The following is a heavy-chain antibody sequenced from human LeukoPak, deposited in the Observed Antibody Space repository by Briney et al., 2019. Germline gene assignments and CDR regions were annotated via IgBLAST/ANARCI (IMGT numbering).Heavy chain of an antibody. D-gene: IGHD3-16*01. Sequence: PSETLSLTCTVSGGSISSYYWSWIRQPPGKGLEWIGYIYYSGSTSYNPSLKSRVTISVDTSKNQFSLKLSSVTAADTAVYYCARDFGVAAFDIWGQGTMVTVSS. CDR3: ARDFGVAAFDI. V-gene: IGHV4-59*01. J-gene: IGHJ3*02. CDR2: IYYSGST. CDR1: GGSISSYY.